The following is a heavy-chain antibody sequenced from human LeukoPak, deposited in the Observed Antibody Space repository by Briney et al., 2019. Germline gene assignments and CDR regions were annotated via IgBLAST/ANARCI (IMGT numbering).Heavy chain of an antibody. V-gene: IGHV4-59*12. Sequence: SETLSLTCTVSGGSISSYYLSWIRQPPGKGLEWIGYIYYSGSTNYNPSLKSRVTISVDTSKNQFSLKLSSVTAADTAVYYCARRYIRGIVATIPWNNWFDPWGQGTLVTVSS. D-gene: IGHD5-12*01. CDR1: GGSISSYY. J-gene: IGHJ5*02. CDR2: IYYSGST. CDR3: ARRYIRGIVATIPWNNWFDP.